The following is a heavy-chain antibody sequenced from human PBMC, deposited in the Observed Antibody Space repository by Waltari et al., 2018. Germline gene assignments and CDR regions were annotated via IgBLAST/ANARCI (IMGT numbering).Heavy chain of an antibody. CDR3: ARGGYGDYAWYFDL. J-gene: IGHJ2*01. V-gene: IGHV3-48*04. D-gene: IGHD4-17*01. Sequence: EVQLVESGGGLVQPGGSLRLSCAASGFTFSSYSMNWVRQAPGKGRYVVSYISSSSITIYYADAVKGRFTISRANAKNSLYLQMNSLRAEDTAVYYCARGGYGDYAWYFDLWGRGTLVTVSS. CDR1: GFTFSSYS. CDR2: ISSSSITI.